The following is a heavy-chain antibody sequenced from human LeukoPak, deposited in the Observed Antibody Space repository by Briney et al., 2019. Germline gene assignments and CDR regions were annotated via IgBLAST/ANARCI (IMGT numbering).Heavy chain of an antibody. D-gene: IGHD3-22*01. V-gene: IGHV3-20*04. J-gene: IGHJ3*02. CDR2: INWNGGST. CDR1: GFTFDDYG. Sequence: GGSLRLSCAAPGFTFDDYGMSWVRQAPGKGLEWVSGINWNGGSTGYADSVKGRFTISRDNSKNSLYLQMNSLRTEDTALYYCAKARGLIGGAFDIWGQGTMVTVSS. CDR3: AKARGLIGGAFDI.